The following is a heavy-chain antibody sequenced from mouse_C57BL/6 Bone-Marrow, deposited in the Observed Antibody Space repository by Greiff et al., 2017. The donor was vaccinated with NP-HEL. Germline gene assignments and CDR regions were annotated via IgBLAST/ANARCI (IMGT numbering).Heavy chain of an antibody. CDR2: IYPGDGDT. CDR3: ATYYYGYAMDY. Sequence: QVHVKQSGPELVKPGASVKISCEASGYAFSSSWMNWVKQRPGKGLEWIGRIYPGDGDTNYNGKFKGKATLTADKSSSTAYMQLSSLTSEDSAVYFCATYYYGYAMDYWGQGTSVTVSS. CDR1: GYAFSSSW. J-gene: IGHJ4*01. D-gene: IGHD1-1*01. V-gene: IGHV1-82*01.